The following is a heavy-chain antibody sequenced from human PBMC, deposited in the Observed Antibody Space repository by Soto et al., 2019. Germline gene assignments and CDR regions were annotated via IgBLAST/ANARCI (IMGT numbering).Heavy chain of an antibody. CDR2: IYYSGST. Sequence: QVQLQESGPGLVKPSETLSLTCTVSGGSISSYYWSWIRQPPGKGLEWIGYIYYSGSTNYNPSLKXRVTISVDTSKTQFSLTRSSVTAADPAVYYCARRWGYAIDYWGQGTLVTVSS. V-gene: IGHV4-59*08. D-gene: IGHD2-8*01. J-gene: IGHJ4*02. CDR3: ARRWGYAIDY. CDR1: GGSISSYY.